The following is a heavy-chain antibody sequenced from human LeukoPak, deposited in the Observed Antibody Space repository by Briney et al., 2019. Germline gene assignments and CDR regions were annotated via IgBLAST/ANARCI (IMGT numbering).Heavy chain of an antibody. V-gene: IGHV5-51*01. Sequence: GGSLRLSCKGSGYSFSNYWIGWVRQMRGKGLEWVGIILPANSDTRYSPSFQGQVTMSADRSISTAYLQWSSLKAADTAMYYCARQYYDILTDPNYFDSWGQGTLVTVSS. D-gene: IGHD3-9*01. CDR2: ILPANSDT. CDR3: ARQYYDILTDPNYFDS. CDR1: GYSFSNYW. J-gene: IGHJ4*02.